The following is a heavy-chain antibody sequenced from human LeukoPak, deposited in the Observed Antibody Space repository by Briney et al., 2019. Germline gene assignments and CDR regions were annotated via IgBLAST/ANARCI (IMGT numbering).Heavy chain of an antibody. Sequence: ASVKVSCKASGYTFTSYGISWMRQAPGQGLEWMGWISAYNGNTNYAQKLLGRVTMTTDTSTSSAYMELRSLRSDDTAVYYCARDSDYLWEGYYYYYYGMDVWGQGTTVTVSS. CDR3: ARDSDYLWEGYYYYYYGMDV. CDR2: ISAYNGNT. V-gene: IGHV1-18*01. CDR1: GYTFTSYG. J-gene: IGHJ6*02. D-gene: IGHD4-17*01.